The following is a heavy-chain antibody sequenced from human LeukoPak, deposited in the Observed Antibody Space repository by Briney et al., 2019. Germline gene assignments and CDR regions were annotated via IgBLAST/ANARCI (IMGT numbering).Heavy chain of an antibody. CDR1: GGSISSYY. D-gene: IGHD6-19*01. J-gene: IGHJ4*02. CDR3: ARWSSGWYDFDY. Sequence: SETLSLTCTVSGGSISSYYWSWIRQPPGKGLEWIGYIYYSGSTTYNPSLKSRVTISVDTSKNQFSLKLSSVTAADTAVYYCARWSSGWYDFDYWGQGTLVTVSS. V-gene: IGHV4-59*01. CDR2: IYYSGST.